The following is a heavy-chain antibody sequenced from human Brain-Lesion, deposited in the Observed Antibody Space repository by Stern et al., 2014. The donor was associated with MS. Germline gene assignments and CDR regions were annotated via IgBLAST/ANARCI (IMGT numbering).Heavy chain of an antibody. Sequence: GGSISSGGYYWSWIRQPAGKGLEWIGRIFNRGSTSYNPSLKSRVTISIDTSKNQFSLRLNPMTAADTAVYYCARGRVVPGFQYYATDVWGQGTTVIVSS. CDR2: IFNRGST. V-gene: IGHV4-61*02. D-gene: IGHD2-2*01. CDR1: GGSISSGGYY. CDR3: ARGRVVPGFQYYATDV. J-gene: IGHJ6*02.